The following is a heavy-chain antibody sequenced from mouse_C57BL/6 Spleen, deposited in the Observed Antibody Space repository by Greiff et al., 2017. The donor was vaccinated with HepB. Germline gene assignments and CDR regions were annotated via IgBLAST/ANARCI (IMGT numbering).Heavy chain of an antibody. CDR3: ARDLGRGFAY. D-gene: IGHD4-1*01. J-gene: IGHJ3*01. CDR2: ISYDGSN. Sequence: ESGPGLVKPSQSLSLTCSVTGYSITSGYYWNWIRQFPGNKLEWMGYISYDGSNNYNPSLKNRISITRDTSKNQFFLKLNSVTTEDTATYYCARDLGRGFAYWGQGTLVTVSA. V-gene: IGHV3-6*01. CDR1: GYSITSGYY.